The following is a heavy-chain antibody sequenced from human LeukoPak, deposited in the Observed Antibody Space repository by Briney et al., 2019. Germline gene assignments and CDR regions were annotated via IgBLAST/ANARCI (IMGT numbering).Heavy chain of an antibody. V-gene: IGHV3-43D*03. CDR1: GFTFHDYA. Sequence: GGSLRLSCAASGFTFHDYAMNWVRQPPGKGLEWVSLIGWDGDATYYADSVKGRFTISRDHSKNFLYQQMNSLRPEDTAFYYCAKGGDVYNSEVSPFDYWGQGTLVTVSS. CDR2: IGWDGDAT. J-gene: IGHJ4*02. CDR3: AKGGDVYNSEVSPFDY. D-gene: IGHD5-24*01.